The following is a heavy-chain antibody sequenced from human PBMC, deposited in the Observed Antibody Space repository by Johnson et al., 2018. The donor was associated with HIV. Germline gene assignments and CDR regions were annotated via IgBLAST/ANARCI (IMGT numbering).Heavy chain of an antibody. Sequence: QMLLVESGGDVVQPGRSLRLSRAASGFTFSSYAMHWVRQAPGKGLAWVAVISYDGSNTYYVDSVKGRFTISRYSSKNTLYLQMNSLRADDTTVYYCARPLEAAAGPMSAFAIWGQGTMVTGSS. V-gene: IGHV3-30*04. CDR3: ARPLEAAAGPMSAFAI. CDR1: GFTFSSYA. D-gene: IGHD6-13*01. J-gene: IGHJ3*02. CDR2: ISYDGSNT.